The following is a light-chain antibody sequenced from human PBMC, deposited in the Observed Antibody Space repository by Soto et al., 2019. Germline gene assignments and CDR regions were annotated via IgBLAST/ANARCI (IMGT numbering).Light chain of an antibody. Sequence: QSALTQPASVSGFPGQSITISCTGASNDVGGYNYVSWFQQYPGKAPKLMIYGVSNRPWGVSDRVSGSKSGNTASLTISGLQAEDAAAYSCGSYTNNIRAVFGAGTQLAVL. J-gene: IGLJ3*02. CDR2: GVS. CDR1: SNDVGGYNY. V-gene: IGLV2-14*03. CDR3: GSYTNNIRAV.